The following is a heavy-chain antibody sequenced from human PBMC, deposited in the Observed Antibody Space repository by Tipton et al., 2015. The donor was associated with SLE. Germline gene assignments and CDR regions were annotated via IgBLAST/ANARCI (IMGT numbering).Heavy chain of an antibody. Sequence: GLVKPSETLSLTCTVSGAFSSSGSFYWGWIRQPPGKGLEWIGSMYFGGETYYAPSLKRRVTMSKGASKNQFSLRLTSVTAADTATYFCARHRPSDDYYDFWRGYVDYWGRGILVIVSS. CDR3: ARHRPSDDYYDFWRGYVDY. J-gene: IGHJ4*02. D-gene: IGHD3-3*01. CDR1: GAFSSSGSFY. V-gene: IGHV4-39*07. CDR2: MYFGGET.